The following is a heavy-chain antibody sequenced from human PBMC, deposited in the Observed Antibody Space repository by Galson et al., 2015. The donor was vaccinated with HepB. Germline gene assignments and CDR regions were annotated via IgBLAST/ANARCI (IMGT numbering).Heavy chain of an antibody. CDR2: INPSGGRT. V-gene: IGHV1-46*01. CDR1: GYTFSTYY. Sequence: SVKVSCKASGYTFSTYYIHWVRQAPGQGLEWMGIINPSGGRTTYAQKFQDRVTMTRDTSTSTVYMELSSLRSEGTAVYYCATIRVGYCITTSCKADDFDIWGQGTMVTVSS. D-gene: IGHD2-2*01. CDR3: ATIRVGYCITTSCKADDFDI. J-gene: IGHJ3*02.